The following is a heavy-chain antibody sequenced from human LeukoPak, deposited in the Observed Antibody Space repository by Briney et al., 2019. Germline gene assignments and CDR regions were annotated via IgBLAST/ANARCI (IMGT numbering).Heavy chain of an antibody. D-gene: IGHD2-15*01. CDR3: AKDTSAWWYHRAYMNV. CDR2: ISGSGDKT. J-gene: IGHJ6*03. V-gene: IGHV3-23*01. CDR1: GFTFSSYA. Sequence: GGSLRLSCAASGFTFSSYAMSWVRQAPGRGLEWVSAISGSGDKTFYADSVKGRFTTSRDNSKNTLSLQMSSLRVEDWAVYFCAKDTSAWWYHRAYMNVWGTGTTVTVSS.